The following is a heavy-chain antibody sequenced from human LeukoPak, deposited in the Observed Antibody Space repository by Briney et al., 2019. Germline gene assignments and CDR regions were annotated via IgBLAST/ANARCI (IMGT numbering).Heavy chain of an antibody. CDR2: ISGSGTST. J-gene: IGHJ6*03. Sequence: HPGGSLRLSCAASGFTFGSYAMSWVRQAPGKGLEWVSVISGSGTSTYYADSVKGRFTISRDNSKNTLYLQMTSLRAEDTAVYYCAKILVLRFLEWPGYMDVWGKGTTVTVSS. CDR3: AKILVLRFLEWPGYMDV. D-gene: IGHD3-3*01. CDR1: GFTFGSYA. V-gene: IGHV3-23*01.